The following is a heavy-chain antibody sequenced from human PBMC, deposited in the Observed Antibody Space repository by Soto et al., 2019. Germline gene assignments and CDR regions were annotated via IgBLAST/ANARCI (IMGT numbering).Heavy chain of an antibody. Sequence: QVQLQESGPGLVKPSETLSLTCTVSGGSISSYYWSWIRQPPGKGLEWIGYIYYSGSTNYNPSLKRRVSISVDTSKNQFSLKLSSVTAADTAVYYCARGVTSGAFDYWGQGTLVTVSS. D-gene: IGHD4-17*01. V-gene: IGHV4-59*01. CDR1: GGSISSYY. CDR3: ARGVTSGAFDY. CDR2: IYYSGST. J-gene: IGHJ4*02.